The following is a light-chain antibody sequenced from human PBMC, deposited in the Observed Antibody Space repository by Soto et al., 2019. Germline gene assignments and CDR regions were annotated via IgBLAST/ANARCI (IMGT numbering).Light chain of an antibody. CDR1: QTVRNNY. Sequence: DIVLTPSPDTLSLSPGERATLYCRASQTVRNNYLAWYQQKPGQAPRLLIYGASSRATGIPDRFSGSGSGTDFTLTISRLEPEDFAVYYCQQYGSSPPITFGQGTRLEIK. CDR3: QQYGSSPPIT. J-gene: IGKJ5*01. CDR2: GAS. V-gene: IGKV3-20*01.